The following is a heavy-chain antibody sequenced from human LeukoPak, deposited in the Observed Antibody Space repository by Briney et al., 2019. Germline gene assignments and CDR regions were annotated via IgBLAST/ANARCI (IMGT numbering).Heavy chain of an antibody. CDR3: ARAGGWAREDYKADAFDI. CDR2: ISAYNGNT. V-gene: IGHV1-18*01. D-gene: IGHD6-19*01. J-gene: IGHJ3*02. CDR1: GYNFTNFG. Sequence: ASVKVSCKASGYNFTNFGISWVRQDPGQGPEWMGWISAYNGNTNYAQKVQGRVTMTTDTSTSTAYMELRSLRSDDTAVYYCARAGGWAREDYKADAFDIWGQGTMVTVSS.